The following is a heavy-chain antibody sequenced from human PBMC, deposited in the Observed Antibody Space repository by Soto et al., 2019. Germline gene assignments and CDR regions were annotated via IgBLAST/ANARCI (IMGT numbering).Heavy chain of an antibody. CDR3: ASVGLRDGRGGSCYPNYLDY. J-gene: IGHJ4*02. D-gene: IGHD2-15*01. CDR1: GGTFSSYA. CDR2: IIPIFGTA. V-gene: IGHV1-69*13. Sequence: SVKVSCKASGGTFSSYAISWVRQAPGQGLEWMGGIIPIFGTANYAQKFQGRVTITADESTSTAYMELSSLRSEDTAVYYCASVGLRDGRGGSCYPNYLDYWGQGTMVTVSS.